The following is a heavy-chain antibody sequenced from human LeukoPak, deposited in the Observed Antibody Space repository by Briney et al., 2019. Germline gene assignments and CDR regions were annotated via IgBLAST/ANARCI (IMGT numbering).Heavy chain of an antibody. J-gene: IGHJ4*02. CDR2: ISSSRSTI. V-gene: IGHV3-48*01. CDR3: ASLTVPDY. Sequence: GGSLRLSCAASGFTFSSSGMNWVRQAPGKGLEWVSYISSSRSTIYYADSVKGRFTISRDNAKNSLYLQMNSLRAEDTALYYCASLTVPDYWGQGTLVTVSS. CDR1: GFTFSSSG. D-gene: IGHD1-1*01.